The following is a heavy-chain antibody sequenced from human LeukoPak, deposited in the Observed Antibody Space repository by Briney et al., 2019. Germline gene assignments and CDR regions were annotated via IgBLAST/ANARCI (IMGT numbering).Heavy chain of an antibody. Sequence: GGSLRLSCSASGFTFSSYAMHWVRQAPGKGLEYVSAITSNGGTTYYADSVKGRFTISRDNSKNTLDLQMSSLRAEDTAVYYCVKVQARGANSFYYYYYGIDVWGQGTTVTVSS. CDR1: GFTFSSYA. CDR3: VKVQARGANSFYYYYYGIDV. V-gene: IGHV3-64D*06. CDR2: ITSNGGTT. J-gene: IGHJ6*02. D-gene: IGHD4-23*01.